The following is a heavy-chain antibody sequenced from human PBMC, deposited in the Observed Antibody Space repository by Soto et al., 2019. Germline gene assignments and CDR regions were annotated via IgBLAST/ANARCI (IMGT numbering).Heavy chain of an antibody. CDR2: IYTSGST. J-gene: IGHJ6*02. CDR3: ARGFRSRSSSWYYYYYGMDV. V-gene: IGHV4-4*07. CDR1: GGSISSYY. Sequence: SETLSLTCTVSGGSISSYYWSWIRQPAGKGLEGIGRIYTSGSTNYNPSLKSRVTMSVDTSKTQFSQKLNWVTAADTAVYYCARGFRSRSSSWYYYYYGMDVWGQGTTVTVSS. D-gene: IGHD6-13*01.